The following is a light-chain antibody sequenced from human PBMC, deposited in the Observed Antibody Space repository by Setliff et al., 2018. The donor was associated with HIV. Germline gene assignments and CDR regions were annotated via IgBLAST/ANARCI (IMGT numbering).Light chain of an antibody. V-gene: IGLV2-23*01. J-gene: IGLJ1*01. CDR3: CSNTGSNTYV. CDR2: QAT. Sequence: QSALAQPASVSGSPGQSITISCTGGDSDIGVYNYVSWYQQHPGKAPKLMIYQATKRPSGVSNRFSGSKSGDTASLTISGLQAEDEADYYCCSNTGSNTYVFGTGTKV. CDR1: DSDIGVYNY.